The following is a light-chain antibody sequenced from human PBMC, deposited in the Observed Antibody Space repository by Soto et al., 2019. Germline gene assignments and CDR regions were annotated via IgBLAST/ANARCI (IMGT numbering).Light chain of an antibody. CDR2: EVS. CDR3: SSYSSSSTLV. Sequence: QSALTQPASVSGSPGQSITISCTGTSSDVGAYKYVSWYQQHPGKAPKVMIYEVSNRPSGVSNRFSGSKSGNTASLTISGLQAEDEADYFCSSYSSSSTLVFGTGTKLTVL. CDR1: SSDVGAYKY. J-gene: IGLJ1*01. V-gene: IGLV2-14*01.